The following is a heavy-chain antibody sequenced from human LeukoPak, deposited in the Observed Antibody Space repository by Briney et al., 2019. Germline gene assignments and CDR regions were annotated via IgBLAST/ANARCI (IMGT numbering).Heavy chain of an antibody. CDR1: GYSFANYW. D-gene: IGHD3-3*01. J-gene: IGHJ4*02. CDR2: IYPGESDT. Sequence: GESLKISCKGSGYSFANYWIGWVRQMRGKGVEWMGIIYPGESDTRYSPSFQGQVTIPADKSISTAYLQWSSLKASDTAMYYCARKTKYDAPASDWGQGTLVTVSS. CDR3: ARKTKYDAPASD. V-gene: IGHV5-51*01.